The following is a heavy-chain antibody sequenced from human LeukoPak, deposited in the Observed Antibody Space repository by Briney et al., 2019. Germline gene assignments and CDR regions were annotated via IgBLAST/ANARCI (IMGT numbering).Heavy chain of an antibody. CDR1: GASISSYY. CDR2: INHSGST. CDR3: ARGEVADY. V-gene: IGHV4-34*01. J-gene: IGHJ4*02. Sequence: PSETLSLTCTVSGASISSYYWSWIRQPPGKGLEWIGEINHSGSTNYNPSLKSRVTISVDTSKNQFSLKLSSVTAADTAVYYCARGEVADYWGQGTLVTVSS.